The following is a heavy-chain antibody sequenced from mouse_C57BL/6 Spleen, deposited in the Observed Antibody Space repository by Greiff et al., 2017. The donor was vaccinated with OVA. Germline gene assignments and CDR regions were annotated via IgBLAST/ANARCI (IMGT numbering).Heavy chain of an antibody. V-gene: IGHV2-5*01. D-gene: IGHD2-5*01. Sequence: QVQLQQSGPGLVQPSQSLSITCTVSGFSLTSYGVHWVRQSPGKGLEWLGVIWRGGSTDYNAAFMSRLSISTDNSKSQVFFKMNSLQADDAAIYYCAKTYYSNQRSAMDYWGQGTSVTVSS. CDR2: IWRGGST. CDR1: GFSLTSYG. J-gene: IGHJ4*01. CDR3: AKTYYSNQRSAMDY.